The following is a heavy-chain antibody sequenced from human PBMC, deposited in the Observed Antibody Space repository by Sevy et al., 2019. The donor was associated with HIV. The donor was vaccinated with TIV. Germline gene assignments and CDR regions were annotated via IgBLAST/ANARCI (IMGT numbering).Heavy chain of an antibody. J-gene: IGHJ6*02. CDR2: IWYDGSNK. CDR1: GFTFSSYG. Sequence: GGSLRLSCAASGFTFSSYGMHWVRQAPGKGLEWVAVIWYDGSNKYYADSVKGRFTISRDNSKNTLYLQMNSLRAEDTAVYYCARDREWADGGYYYGMDVWGQGATVTASS. CDR3: ARDREWADGGYYYGMDV. V-gene: IGHV3-33*01. D-gene: IGHD3-16*01.